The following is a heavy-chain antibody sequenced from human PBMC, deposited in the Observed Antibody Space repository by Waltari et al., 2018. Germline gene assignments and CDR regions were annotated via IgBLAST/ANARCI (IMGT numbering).Heavy chain of an antibody. CDR3: ARGPPRIAAAGKEADY. D-gene: IGHD6-13*01. V-gene: IGHV4-31*03. Sequence: QVQLQESGPGLVKPSQTLSLTCTVSGGSISSGGYYWSWIRQHPGKGLEWIGYIYYSGSTDDNPALKSRGTISVDTSKNQFSLKLSSVTAADTAVYYCARGPPRIAAAGKEADYWGQGTLVTVSS. J-gene: IGHJ4*02. CDR2: IYYSGST. CDR1: GGSISSGGYY.